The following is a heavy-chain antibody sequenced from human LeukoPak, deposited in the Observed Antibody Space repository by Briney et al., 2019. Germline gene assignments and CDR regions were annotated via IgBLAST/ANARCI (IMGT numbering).Heavy chain of an antibody. D-gene: IGHD6-19*01. CDR3: ARDSGYYYYGMDV. V-gene: IGHV1-46*01. CDR1: GYTFTSYD. Sequence: ASVNVSCKASGYTFTSYDINWVRQAPGQGLEWMGIINPGGGSTSYAQKFQGRVTMTRDTSTSTIYMELSSLRSEDTAVYYCARDSGYYYYGMDVWGQGTTVTVSS. CDR2: INPGGGST. J-gene: IGHJ6*02.